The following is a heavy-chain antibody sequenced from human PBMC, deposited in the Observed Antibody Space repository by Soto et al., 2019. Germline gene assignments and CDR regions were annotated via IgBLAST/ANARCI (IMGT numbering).Heavy chain of an antibody. J-gene: IGHJ4*02. CDR2: MNPNSGNT. Sequence: ASVKVSCKASGYTFTNFGISWVRQAPGQGLEWMGWMNPNSGNTGYAQKFQGRVTMTRNTSISTAYMELSSLRSEDTAVYYCARGDYDILTGSCDYWGQGTRVTVSS. CDR3: ARGDYDILTGSCDY. D-gene: IGHD3-9*01. V-gene: IGHV1-8*01. CDR1: GYTFTNFG.